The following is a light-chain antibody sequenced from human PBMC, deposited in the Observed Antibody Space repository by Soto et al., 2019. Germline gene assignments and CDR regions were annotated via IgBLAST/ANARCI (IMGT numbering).Light chain of an antibody. CDR2: DAS. CDR1: QSVSSY. V-gene: IGKV3-11*01. Sequence: EIVLTQSPATRSLSPGERATLSCRASQSVSSYLAWYQQKPGQAPRLLIYDASNRATGIPARFSGSGSGTDFTLTISSLEPEDFAVYYCQQRSNWPPWTVGQGTKVEIK. J-gene: IGKJ1*01. CDR3: QQRSNWPPWT.